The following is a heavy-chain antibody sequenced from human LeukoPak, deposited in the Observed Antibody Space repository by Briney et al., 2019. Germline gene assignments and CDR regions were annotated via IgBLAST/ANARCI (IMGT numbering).Heavy chain of an antibody. V-gene: IGHV3-23*01. J-gene: IGHJ5*02. D-gene: IGHD2-21*02. CDR3: ARGGDNNWFDP. CDR1: GFTFSSYA. Sequence: GGSLRLSCAASGFTFSSYAMSWVRQAPGKGLEWVSAISGSGGSTYYADSVKGRFTISRDNSKNTLYLQMNSLRAEDTAVYHCARGGDNNWFDPWGQGTLVTVSS. CDR2: ISGSGGST.